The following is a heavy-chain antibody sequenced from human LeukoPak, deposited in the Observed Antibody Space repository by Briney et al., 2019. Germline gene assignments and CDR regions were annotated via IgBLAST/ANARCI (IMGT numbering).Heavy chain of an antibody. V-gene: IGHV3-30*18. D-gene: IGHD3-22*01. CDR1: GFTFSSYG. CDR3: AKDSGTLYYYDSSGYPDY. Sequence: GGSLRLSCAASGFTFSSYGMHWVRQAPGKGLEWVAVISYDGSNKYYADSVKGRFTISRDNSKNTLYLQMNSLRAEDTAVHYCAKDSGTLYYYDSSGYPDYWGQGTLVTVSS. J-gene: IGHJ4*02. CDR2: ISYDGSNK.